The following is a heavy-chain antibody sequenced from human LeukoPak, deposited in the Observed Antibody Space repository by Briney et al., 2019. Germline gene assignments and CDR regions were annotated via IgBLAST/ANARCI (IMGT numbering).Heavy chain of an antibody. Sequence: GGSLRLSCAASGFTFSSYWMHWVRQAPGKGLVWVSRINSDGSFTSYVDSVKGRFTIARDNAKNTLYLQMNSLRDEDTAVYYCASLPYGSLAQGYWGQGTLVTVSS. CDR2: INSDGSFT. D-gene: IGHD5-24*01. J-gene: IGHJ4*02. CDR3: ASLPYGSLAQGY. V-gene: IGHV3-74*01. CDR1: GFTFSSYW.